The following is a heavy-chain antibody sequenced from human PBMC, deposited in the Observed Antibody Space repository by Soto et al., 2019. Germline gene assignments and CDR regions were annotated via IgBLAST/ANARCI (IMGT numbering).Heavy chain of an antibody. J-gene: IGHJ4*02. CDR1: GFTVSNNY. CDR2: IYSGGST. D-gene: IGHD3-10*01. CDR3: AAYGHKGY. V-gene: IGHV3-66*01. Sequence: EEQLVESGGDLVQPGGSLRLSCAASGFTVSNNYMSWVRQAPGKGLEWVSLIYSGGSTYYADSVKGRFTISRDSSKHTLYLQMNSLRAEDTAMYYCAAYGHKGYWVQGTQVTFSS.